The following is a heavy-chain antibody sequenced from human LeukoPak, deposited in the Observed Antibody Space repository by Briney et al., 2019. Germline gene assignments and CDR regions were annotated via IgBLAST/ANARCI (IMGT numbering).Heavy chain of an antibody. J-gene: IGHJ4*02. D-gene: IGHD5-18*01. CDR2: IWYDGSNK. CDR3: ARDRYSYGSRDFDY. Sequence: GGSLRPSCAASGFTFSSYGMHWVRQAPGKGLEWVAVIWYDGSNKYYADSVKGRFTISRDNSKNTLYLQMNSLRAEDTAVYYCARDRYSYGSRDFDYWGQGTLVTVSS. V-gene: IGHV3-33*01. CDR1: GFTFSSYG.